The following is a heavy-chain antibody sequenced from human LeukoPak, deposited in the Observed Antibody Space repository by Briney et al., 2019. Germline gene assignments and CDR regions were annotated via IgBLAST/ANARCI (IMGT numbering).Heavy chain of an antibody. J-gene: IGHJ4*02. V-gene: IGHV1-69*06. CDR3: ARDFGSRDTDY. CDR1: GGTFSSYA. CDR2: IVPIFGTA. Sequence: SVKVSCKASGGTFSSYAISWVRQAPGQGLEWMGGIVPIFGTANYAQKFQGRVAITADKSTSTAYMELSSLRSEDTAVYYCARDFGSRDTDYWGQGTLVTVSS. D-gene: IGHD6-13*01.